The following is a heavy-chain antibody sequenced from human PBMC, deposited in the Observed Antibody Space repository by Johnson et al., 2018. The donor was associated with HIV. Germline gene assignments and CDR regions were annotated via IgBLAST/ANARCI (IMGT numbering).Heavy chain of an antibody. D-gene: IGHD3-22*01. CDR3: GIVGVFTGAFDI. CDR2: ISYDGSNK. J-gene: IGHJ3*02. V-gene: IGHV3-30-3*01. CDR1: GFTFSSYA. Sequence: QMQLVESGGGVVQPGRSLRLSCAASGFTFSSYAMHWVRQAPGKGLEWVAVISYDGSNKYYADSVKGRFTITRDNSKNTLYLQMIRLGAEDTAVYYCGIVGVFTGAFDIWGQGTMVTVSS.